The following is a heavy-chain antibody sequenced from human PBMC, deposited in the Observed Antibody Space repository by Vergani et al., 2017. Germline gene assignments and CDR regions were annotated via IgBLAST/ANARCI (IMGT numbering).Heavy chain of an antibody. J-gene: IGHJ5*02. Sequence: QVQLVQSGAEVKKPGASVKVSCKASGYTFTSYDINWVRQATGQGLEWMGWMNPNSGNTGYAQKFQGRVTMTRNTSISTAYMELISLRSEDTAVYYCARAAGGLWFGELLSRPNWFDPWGQGTLVTVSS. CDR1: GYTFTSYD. CDR3: ARAAGGLWFGELLSRPNWFDP. D-gene: IGHD3-10*01. V-gene: IGHV1-8*01. CDR2: MNPNSGNT.